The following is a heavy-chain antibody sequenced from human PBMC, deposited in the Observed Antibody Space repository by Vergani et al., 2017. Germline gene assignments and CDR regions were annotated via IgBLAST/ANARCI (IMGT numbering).Heavy chain of an antibody. J-gene: IGHJ5*02. CDR3: AKDLGTSSGGGWFDP. V-gene: IGHV3-9*02. CDR2: ISWNSHSI. D-gene: IGHD6-6*01. CDR1: GFTSAGYA. Sequence: EVQLEESGGGLVLPGRSLRLSCVASGFTSAGYAMHWVRQAPGKGLEWVSGISWNSHSIGYADSVKGRFTISRDNAKNSLYLQMNSLRAEDTALYYCAKDLGTSSGGGWFDPWCQGTLVTVSS.